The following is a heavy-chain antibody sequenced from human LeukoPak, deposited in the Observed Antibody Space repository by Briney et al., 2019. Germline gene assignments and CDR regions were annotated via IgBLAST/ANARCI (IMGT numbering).Heavy chain of an antibody. CDR1: GFTFSSYW. CDR3: ARGSGSGWYNKAFDI. V-gene: IGHV3-74*01. Sequence: GGSLRLSCAASGFTFSSYWMHWVRQAPGKGLVWVSRINSDGSSTSYADSVKGRFTISRDNAKNTLYLQMNSLRAEDTAVYYCARGSGSGWYNKAFDIWGQGTMVTVSS. J-gene: IGHJ3*02. CDR2: INSDGSST. D-gene: IGHD6-19*01.